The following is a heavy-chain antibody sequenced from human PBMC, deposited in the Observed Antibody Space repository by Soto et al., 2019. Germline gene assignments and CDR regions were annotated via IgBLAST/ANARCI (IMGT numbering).Heavy chain of an antibody. V-gene: IGHV3-23*01. CDR3: ALRYCSRTTCPPLNSYFYMDV. CDR1: GFNFSHYA. J-gene: IGHJ6*03. Sequence: PGGSLRLSCTASGFNFSHYAMSWVRQAPGKGLEWVSGISGRGSNTYYADSVKDHFIISRDNSKNTLYLQMNSLRAEDTALYYGALRYCSRTTCPPLNSYFYMDVWGKGTTVTVSS. CDR2: ISGRGSNT. D-gene: IGHD2-2*01.